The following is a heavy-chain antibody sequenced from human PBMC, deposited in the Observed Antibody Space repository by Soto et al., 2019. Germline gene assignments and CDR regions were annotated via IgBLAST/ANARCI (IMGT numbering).Heavy chain of an antibody. CDR2: IDWDDDK. CDR1: GFSLTTNKMS. Sequence: SGPTLVNPTQTLTLTCTFSGFSLTTNKMSVSWIRQPPGKALEWLARIDWDDDKFYNTSLKTRLTISKDTSKNQVLLTMTDMDRVETATYYWALMIYRRNVHYFDYWGRGTLVTVSS. V-gene: IGHV2-70*17. CDR3: ALMIYRRNVHYFDY. D-gene: IGHD1-26*01. J-gene: IGHJ4*02.